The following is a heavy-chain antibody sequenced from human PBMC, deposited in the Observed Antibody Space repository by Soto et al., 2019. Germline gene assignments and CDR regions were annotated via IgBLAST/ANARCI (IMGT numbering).Heavy chain of an antibody. CDR2: ISAYNGNT. D-gene: IGHD3-9*01. Sequence: ASVKVSCKASGYTFTSYGISWVRQAPGQGLEWMGWISAYNGNTNYAQKLQGRVTMTTDTSTSTAYMELRSLRSDDTAVYDCARVGVLRYFDTKAYGMDVWGQGTTVTVSS. J-gene: IGHJ6*02. CDR3: ARVGVLRYFDTKAYGMDV. CDR1: GYTFTSYG. V-gene: IGHV1-18*01.